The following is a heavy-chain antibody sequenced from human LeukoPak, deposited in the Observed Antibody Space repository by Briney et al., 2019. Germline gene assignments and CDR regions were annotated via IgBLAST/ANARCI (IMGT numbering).Heavy chain of an antibody. Sequence: ASVKVSCKASGYTFISYGITWVRQAPGQGLEWLGWISAYNGNIDYAQDLQGRVTLTTDTSTSTAYMEVRSLRSDDTAVYYCASMSGYYPSYYFDYWGQGTLVTVSS. CDR2: ISAYNGNI. D-gene: IGHD3-3*01. J-gene: IGHJ4*02. CDR1: GYTFISYG. CDR3: ASMSGYYPSYYFDY. V-gene: IGHV1-18*01.